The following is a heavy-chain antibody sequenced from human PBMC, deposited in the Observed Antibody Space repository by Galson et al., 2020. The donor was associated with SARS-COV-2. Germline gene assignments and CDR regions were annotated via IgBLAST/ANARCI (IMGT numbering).Heavy chain of an antibody. V-gene: IGHV1-58*01. CDR1: GFTFNSSA. J-gene: IGHJ3*02. D-gene: IGHD3-22*01. Sequence: SVKVSCKPAGFTFNSSAVQWVRQARGQRLEWIVWIIVRSGSTNYSPKFQERVTITKDMYTSTVYMELSSLRSEDTAVYYCAVAYDYDASGYSAKNDDFDIWGQGTTVTVSS. CDR2: IIVRSGST. CDR3: AVAYDYDASGYSAKNDDFDI.